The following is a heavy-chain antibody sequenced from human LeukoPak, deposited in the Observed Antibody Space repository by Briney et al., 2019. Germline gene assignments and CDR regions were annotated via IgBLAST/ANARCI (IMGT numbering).Heavy chain of an antibody. CDR2: ISYDGSNK. Sequence: GRSLRLSCAASGFTFSSYGMHWVRQAPGKGLGWVAVISYDGSNKYYADSVKGRFTISRDNSKNTLYLQMNSLRAEDTAVYYCAKDRDDWLLNYFDYWGQGTLVTVSS. V-gene: IGHV3-30*18. J-gene: IGHJ4*02. CDR3: AKDRDDWLLNYFDY. CDR1: GFTFSSYG. D-gene: IGHD3-9*01.